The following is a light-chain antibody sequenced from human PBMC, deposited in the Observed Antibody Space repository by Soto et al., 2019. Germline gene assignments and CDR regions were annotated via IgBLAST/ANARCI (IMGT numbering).Light chain of an antibody. CDR3: QQYGNSRGT. V-gene: IGKV3-20*01. J-gene: IGKJ1*01. Sequence: DIVLTQSPGTLSLSPGDRATLSCRASQSVSTSYLAWYQQKPGQAPRLLIYGASIRATGIPDRFSGSGSGTDFTLTISGLEPEDFAVYYCQQYGNSRGTFGQGTKVEIK. CDR1: QSVSTSY. CDR2: GAS.